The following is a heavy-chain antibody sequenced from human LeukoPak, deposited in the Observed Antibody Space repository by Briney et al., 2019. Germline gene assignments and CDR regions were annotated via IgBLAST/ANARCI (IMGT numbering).Heavy chain of an antibody. CDR3: PSDQAMVDGMDV. CDR1: GFTFSSYS. Sequence: GSLRLSCAASGFTFSSYSMNWVRKAPGKGLEWVSSISSSSSYIYYADSVKGRFTISRDNAQNLLYLQMNSRRAEDTAVYYCPSDQAMVDGMDVWGQGTTVTVSS. CDR2: ISSSSSYI. J-gene: IGHJ6*02. V-gene: IGHV3-21*01. D-gene: IGHD5-18*01.